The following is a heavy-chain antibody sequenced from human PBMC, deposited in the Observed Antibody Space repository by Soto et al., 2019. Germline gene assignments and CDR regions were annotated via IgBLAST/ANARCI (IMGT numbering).Heavy chain of an antibody. CDR3: ARTSYYDFWSGYYSHPHYMDV. CDR1: GVSISSYY. V-gene: IGHV4-59*08. Sequence: SETLSLTCTVSGVSISSYYWSWIRQPPGKGLEWIGYIYYSGSTNYNPSLKSRVTISVDTSKNQFSLKLSSVTAADTAVYYCARTSYYDFWSGYYSHPHYMDVWGKGTTVTVSS. CDR2: IYYSGST. J-gene: IGHJ6*03. D-gene: IGHD3-3*01.